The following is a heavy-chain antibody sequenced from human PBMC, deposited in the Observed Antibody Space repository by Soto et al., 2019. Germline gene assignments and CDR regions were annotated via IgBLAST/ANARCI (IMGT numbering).Heavy chain of an antibody. V-gene: IGHV4-30-2*01. CDR3: ARSMTTVTTNDY. CDR2: IYHSGST. CDR1: GGNISSGGYS. D-gene: IGHD4-17*01. J-gene: IGHJ4*02. Sequence: PSVTLPLPCAVTGGNISSGGYSWSWIRQPPGKGLVCIGYIYHSGSTYYNLSLKSRVTISVDRSKNQFSLKLSSVTAADTAVYYCARSMTTVTTNDYWGQGSLVTVSS.